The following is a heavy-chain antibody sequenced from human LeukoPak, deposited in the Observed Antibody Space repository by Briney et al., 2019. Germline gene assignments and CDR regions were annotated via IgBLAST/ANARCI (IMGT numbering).Heavy chain of an antibody. CDR1: GFTFSSYG. CDR2: IRYDGSNE. J-gene: IGHJ6*03. D-gene: IGHD3-3*01. Sequence: GRSLRLSCAASGFTFSSYGMHWVRQAPGKGLEWVAFIRYDGSNEYYADSVKGRFTISGDNSKNTLYLQMNSLRAEDTAVYYCAKVLYDFWSGYYYYYMDVWGKGTTVTVSS. V-gene: IGHV3-30*02. CDR3: AKVLYDFWSGYYYYYMDV.